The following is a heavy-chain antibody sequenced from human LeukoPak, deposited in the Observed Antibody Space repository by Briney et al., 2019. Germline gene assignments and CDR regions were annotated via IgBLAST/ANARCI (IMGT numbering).Heavy chain of an antibody. V-gene: IGHV3-30-3*01. CDR2: ISYDGSNK. CDR1: GFTFSSYA. D-gene: IGHD2-2*03. Sequence: PGGSLRLSCAASGFTFSSYAMHWVRQAPGKGLEWVAVISYDGSNKYYADSVKGRFTISRDNSKNTLYLQMNSLRAEDTAVYYCARDWIYFDYWGQGTLVTVSS. CDR3: ARDWIYFDY. J-gene: IGHJ4*02.